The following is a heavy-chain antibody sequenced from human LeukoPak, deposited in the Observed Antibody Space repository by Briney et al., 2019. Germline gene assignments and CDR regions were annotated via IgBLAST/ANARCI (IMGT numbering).Heavy chain of an antibody. V-gene: IGHV3-20*04. CDR3: TREGPPFEYCSGGSCWGYSYYYMDV. CDR2: INWNGSGA. Sequence: PGGSLRLSCAASGFTFDDFGMSWVRQAPGKGLEWVSGINWNGSGAGYADSVKGRFTISRDNAKNSLYLQMNSLKAEDTALLYCTREGPPFEYCSGGSCWGYSYYYMDVWGKGTTVTVSS. CDR1: GFTFDDFG. D-gene: IGHD2-15*01. J-gene: IGHJ6*03.